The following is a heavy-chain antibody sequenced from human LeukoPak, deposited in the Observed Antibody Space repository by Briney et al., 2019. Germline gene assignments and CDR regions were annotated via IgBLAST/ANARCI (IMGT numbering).Heavy chain of an antibody. J-gene: IGHJ4*02. D-gene: IGHD4-17*01. CDR1: GFTVSRNY. CDR2: LYSGGSA. V-gene: IGHV3-53*01. CDR3: AKGRAKATVTAGDH. Sequence: GGSLRLSCAASGFTVSRNYMNWVRQAPGKGLEWIAVLYSGGSAYYADSVKGRFTISRDNSKNTLYLQMDSLRADDTAVYYCAKGRAKATVTAGDHWGQGTLATVSS.